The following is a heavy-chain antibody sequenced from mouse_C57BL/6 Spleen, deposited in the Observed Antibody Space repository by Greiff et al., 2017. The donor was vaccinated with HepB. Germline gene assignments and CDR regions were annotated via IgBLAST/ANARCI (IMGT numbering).Heavy chain of an antibody. CDR2: ISSGGSYT. V-gene: IGHV5-6*01. J-gene: IGHJ1*03. D-gene: IGHD4-1*01. CDR3: ARQRTELGRGYFDV. CDR1: GFTFSSYG. Sequence: EVQGVESGGDLVKPGGSLKLSCAASGFTFSSYGMSLVRQTPDKRLEWVATISSGGSYTYYPSSVKGRFTISRDNAKNTLYLQMSSLKSEDTAMYYCARQRTELGRGYFDVWGTGTTVTVSS.